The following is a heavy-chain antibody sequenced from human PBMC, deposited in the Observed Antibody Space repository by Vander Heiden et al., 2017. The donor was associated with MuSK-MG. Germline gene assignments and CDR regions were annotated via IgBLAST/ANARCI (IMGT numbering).Heavy chain of an antibody. Sequence: QVQLVQSGTEVKKPGSSVKVSCKASGGSFNTYAINWVRQAPGQGLEWMGGIIPVFGTPSYAQKFQGRLTITADESSSTVYMELSSLKSEETAVYYCAKGGARYSSSWSNWFDPWGQGTLVTVSS. J-gene: IGHJ5*02. D-gene: IGHD6-13*01. V-gene: IGHV1-69*01. CDR3: AKGGARYSSSWSNWFDP. CDR2: IIPVFGTP. CDR1: GGSFNTYA.